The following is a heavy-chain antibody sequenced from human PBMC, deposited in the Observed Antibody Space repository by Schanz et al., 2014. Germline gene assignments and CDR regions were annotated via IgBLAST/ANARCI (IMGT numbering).Heavy chain of an antibody. CDR1: GFTFTNYA. CDR3: AKDHAGSDILTALGN. D-gene: IGHD3-9*01. V-gene: IGHV3-23*01. CDR2: ISGSGGST. J-gene: IGHJ4*02. Sequence: EVQLLESGGGLVQPGGSLRLSCAASGFTFTNYAMTWVRQAPGKGLEWVSGISGSGGSTSDADAVKGRFTISRDNSKNTLYLQMNSLRAEDTAVYYCAKDHAGSDILTALGNWGQGTLGTVSS.